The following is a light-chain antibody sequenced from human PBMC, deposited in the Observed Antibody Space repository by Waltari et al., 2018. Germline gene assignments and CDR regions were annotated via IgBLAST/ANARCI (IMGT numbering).Light chain of an antibody. CDR2: AVS. CDR1: TSDIGNYDR. J-gene: IGLJ2*01. Sequence: QSDLTQSPSVSGSPGQSVTISCTGTTSDIGNYDRVSWYHQSPGTAPKLLIYAVSHRSSGVPDRFSGSKSGNAASLSISGLQAEDEGYYYCNSYTSTSKVLFGEGTKLTVL. CDR3: NSYTSTSKVL. V-gene: IGLV2-18*02.